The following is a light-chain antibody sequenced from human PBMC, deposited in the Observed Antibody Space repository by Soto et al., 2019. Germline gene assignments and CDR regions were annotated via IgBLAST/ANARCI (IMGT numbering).Light chain of an antibody. CDR1: QNIGKW. CDR3: HQYDSDRT. Sequence: QLTQSPSTLSASVGDRVTITCRARQNIGKWLAWYQQKPGKAPNLLISDASRLESGVPSRFRGRGSGTNFTLAISSLQPDDFATYYCHQYDSDRTFGQGTKV. J-gene: IGKJ1*01. V-gene: IGKV1-5*01. CDR2: DAS.